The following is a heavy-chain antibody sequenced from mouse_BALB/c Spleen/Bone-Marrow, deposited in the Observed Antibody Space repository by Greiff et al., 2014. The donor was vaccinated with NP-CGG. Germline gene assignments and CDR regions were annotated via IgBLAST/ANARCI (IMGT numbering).Heavy chain of an antibody. J-gene: IGHJ1*01. CDR1: GVTFTDYY. Sequence: EVKLMESGGGLVQPGGSLRLSCATSGVTFTDYYMSWVRQPPGKALEWLGFIRNKANGHTTEYSASVKGRFTISRDNSQSILYLQMNTLRAEDSATYYCARDINDGYYWYFDVWGAGTTVTASS. CDR2: IRNKANGHTT. D-gene: IGHD2-3*01. V-gene: IGHV7-3*02. CDR3: ARDINDGYYWYFDV.